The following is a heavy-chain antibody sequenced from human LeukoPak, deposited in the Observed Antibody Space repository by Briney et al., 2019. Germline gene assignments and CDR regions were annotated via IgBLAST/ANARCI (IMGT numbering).Heavy chain of an antibody. J-gene: IGHJ3*02. CDR1: GFTFSSYA. Sequence: AGGSLRLSCAASGFTFSSYAMSWVRQAPGKGLEWVSAISGNGGSTYHADSVKGRFTISRDNSKNTLYLQMSSLRVEDTAVYYCVKDPSADVAVAGSLAFDIWGQGTMVTVSS. D-gene: IGHD6-19*01. CDR3: VKDPSADVAVAGSLAFDI. CDR2: ISGNGGST. V-gene: IGHV3-23*01.